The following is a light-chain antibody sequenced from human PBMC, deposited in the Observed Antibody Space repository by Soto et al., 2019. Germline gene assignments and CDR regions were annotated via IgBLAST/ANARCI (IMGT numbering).Light chain of an antibody. Sequence: HLVLTQSPSASASLGASVKLTCTLSSGHSTYAIAWHQQQPKKGPRYLMKLNSDGSQNKGDGIPDRFSGSSSGAERYLTISSLQSEDEADYYCQTWGTGSVVFGGGTKLTVL. CDR2: LNSDGSQ. CDR1: SGHSTYA. J-gene: IGLJ2*01. V-gene: IGLV4-69*01. CDR3: QTWGTGSVV.